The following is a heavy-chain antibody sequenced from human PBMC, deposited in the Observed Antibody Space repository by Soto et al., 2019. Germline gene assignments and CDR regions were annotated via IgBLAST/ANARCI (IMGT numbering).Heavy chain of an antibody. V-gene: IGHV1-18*01. Sequence: QVQLGQSRAEVKKPGASVKVSCKASGYTFTSYGISWVRQAPGQGLEWMGWISPYNGNTNYAQNLQGRVTMTTDTSTSPAYMELRSLRSDDTAVYYCARDRRYNWNYGWFDPWGQGTLVTVSS. CDR3: ARDRRYNWNYGWFDP. CDR1: GYTFTSYG. J-gene: IGHJ5*02. CDR2: ISPYNGNT. D-gene: IGHD1-7*01.